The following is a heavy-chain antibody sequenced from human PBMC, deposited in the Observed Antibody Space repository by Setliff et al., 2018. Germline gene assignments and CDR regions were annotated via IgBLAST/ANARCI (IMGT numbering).Heavy chain of an antibody. V-gene: IGHV3-48*01. J-gene: IGHJ4*02. D-gene: IGHD1-26*01. CDR2: ISSSSSTI. CDR3: ARDRGSGSYFLRYFDY. Sequence: PGGSLRLSCAASGFTFSSYIMNWVRQAPGKGLEWVSYISSSSSTIYYADSVKGRFTISRDNAKNSPYLQMNSLRAEDTAVYYCARDRGSGSYFLRYFDYWGQGTLVTVSS. CDR1: GFTFSSYI.